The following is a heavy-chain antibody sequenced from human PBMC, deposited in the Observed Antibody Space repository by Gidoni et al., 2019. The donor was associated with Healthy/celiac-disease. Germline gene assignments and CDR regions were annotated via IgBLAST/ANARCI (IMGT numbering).Heavy chain of an antibody. D-gene: IGHD4-4*01. V-gene: IGHV3-7*01. Sequence: EVQLVESGGGLVQPGGSLRLSLAASGFTFSSYWMSWVLQAPGKGLEWVANIKQDGSEKYYVDSVKGRFTISRDNAKNSLYLQRNSLRAEDTAVYYCARVAHITVTTWGPAPLFDYWGQGTLVTVSS. CDR3: ARVAHITVTTWGPAPLFDY. CDR2: IKQDGSEK. CDR1: GFTFSSYW. J-gene: IGHJ4*02.